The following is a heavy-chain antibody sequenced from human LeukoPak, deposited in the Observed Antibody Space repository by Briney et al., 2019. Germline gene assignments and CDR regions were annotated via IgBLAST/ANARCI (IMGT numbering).Heavy chain of an antibody. V-gene: IGHV4-39*01. CDR3: ARHPPRDGSAFDY. CDR1: GGSISSGSYY. Sequence: SETLSLTCTVSGGSISSGSYYWGWIRQPPGKGLEWIASMYYSGTTFYSPSLKSRVTISVDTSKNQLSLKLGSVTAADTAVYYCARHPPRDGSAFDYWGQGTLVSVSS. CDR2: MYYSGTT. J-gene: IGHJ4*02.